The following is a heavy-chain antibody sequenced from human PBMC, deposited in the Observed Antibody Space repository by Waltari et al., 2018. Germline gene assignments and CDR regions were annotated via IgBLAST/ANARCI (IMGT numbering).Heavy chain of an antibody. CDR2: IYYSGST. CDR1: GGSISSYY. D-gene: IGHD1-26*01. Sequence: QVQLQESGPGLVKPSETLSLTCTVSGGSISSYYWSWIRQPPGKGLEWIGYIYYSGSTNYNPSLKSRVTISVDTSKNQFSLKLSSVTAADTAVYYCARLRSYPSNYYNYMDVWGKGTTVTISS. J-gene: IGHJ6*03. CDR3: ARLRSYPSNYYNYMDV. V-gene: IGHV4-59*08.